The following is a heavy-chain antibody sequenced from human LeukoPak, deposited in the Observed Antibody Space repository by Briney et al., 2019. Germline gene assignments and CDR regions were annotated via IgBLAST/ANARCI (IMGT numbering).Heavy chain of an antibody. CDR3: ARVGLWHRAHYYYDSSGYYY. V-gene: IGHV1-46*01. Sequence: ASVKVSCKASGGTFSSYAINWVRQAPGQGLEWMGIINPSGGSTSYAQKFQGRVTMTRDMSTSTVYMELSSLRSEDTAVYYCARVGLWHRAHYYYDSSGYYYWGQGTLVTVSS. J-gene: IGHJ4*02. D-gene: IGHD3-22*01. CDR2: INPSGGST. CDR1: GGTFSSYA.